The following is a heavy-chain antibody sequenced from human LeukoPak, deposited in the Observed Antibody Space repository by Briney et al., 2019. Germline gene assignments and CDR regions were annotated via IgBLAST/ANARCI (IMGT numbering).Heavy chain of an antibody. J-gene: IGHJ4*02. CDR3: ARGTYTEMSTIMGHFDC. CDR1: GGSITYGSYY. CDR2: THKSGST. D-gene: IGHD5-24*01. V-gene: IGHV4-61*02. Sequence: PSETLSLTCTVSGGSITYGSYYWSWIRQAAGKGLEWLGRTHKSGSTHYNPSLKSRVTISLDTSKNQFSLKLNSVTAADTAVYYCARGTYTEMSTIMGHFDCWGQGTLVTVSS.